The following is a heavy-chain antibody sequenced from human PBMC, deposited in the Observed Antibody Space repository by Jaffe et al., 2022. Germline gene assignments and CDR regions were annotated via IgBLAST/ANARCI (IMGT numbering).Heavy chain of an antibody. J-gene: IGHJ6*03. CDR2: IRSKAYGGTT. CDR3: TSGGIYYDSSGPNFYYMDV. D-gene: IGHD3-22*01. V-gene: IGHV3-49*04. CDR1: GFTFGDYA. Sequence: EVQLVESGGGLVQPGRSLRLSCTASGFTFGDYAMSWVRQAPGKGLEWVGFIRSKAYGGTTEYAASVKGRFTISRDDSKSIAYLQMNSLKTEDTAVYYCTSGGIYYDSSGPNFYYMDVWGKGTTVTVSS.